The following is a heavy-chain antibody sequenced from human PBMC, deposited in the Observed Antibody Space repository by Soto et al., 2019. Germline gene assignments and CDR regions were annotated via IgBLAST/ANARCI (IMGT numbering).Heavy chain of an antibody. CDR3: AGESKAVQGGWLAP. J-gene: IGHJ5*02. V-gene: IGHV3-11*01. Sequence: GGSLRLSCAASGFSFSYYYVNWIRQTPGKVLELVAYISGSGTVINYADSVKGRFTISRDNAKNSLYLQMNSLRAEDTGVYFCAGESKAVQGGWLAPWGQGTLDTVSS. CDR2: ISGSGTVI. D-gene: IGHD6-19*01. CDR1: GFSFSYYY.